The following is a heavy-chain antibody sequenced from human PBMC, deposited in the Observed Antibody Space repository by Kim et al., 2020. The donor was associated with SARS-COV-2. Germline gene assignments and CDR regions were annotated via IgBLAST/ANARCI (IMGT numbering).Heavy chain of an antibody. V-gene: IGHV3-23*01. Sequence: GGSLRLSCAASGFTFSNYDMAWVRQAPGKGLEWVSTISNSGGTYYADSVKGRFTISRDNSKNTLYLQLNTLRPEDTAIYYCANREVRRGLAFDIWGQGTMVTVSS. CDR2: ISNSGGT. CDR1: GFTFSNYD. J-gene: IGHJ3*02. CDR3: ANREVRRGLAFDI. D-gene: IGHD3-10*01.